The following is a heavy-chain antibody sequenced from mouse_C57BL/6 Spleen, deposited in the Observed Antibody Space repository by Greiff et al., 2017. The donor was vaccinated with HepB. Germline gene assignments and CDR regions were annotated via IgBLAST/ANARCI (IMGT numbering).Heavy chain of an antibody. CDR2: ISSGSSTI. J-gene: IGHJ2*01. V-gene: IGHV5-17*01. CDR3: ARRRWDYDNYFDY. D-gene: IGHD2-4*01. Sequence: EVQLVESGGGLVKPGGSLKLSCAASGFTFSDYGMHWVRQAPEKGLEWVAYISSGSSTIYYADTVKGRFTISRDNAKNTLFLQMTRLRSEDTAMYYCARRRWDYDNYFDYWGQGTTLTVSS. CDR1: GFTFSDYG.